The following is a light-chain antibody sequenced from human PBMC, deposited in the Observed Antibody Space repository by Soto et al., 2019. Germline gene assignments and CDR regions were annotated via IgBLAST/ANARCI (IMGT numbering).Light chain of an antibody. Sequence: QSVLTQPRSVSGSPGQSVTISCTGTSSDVGGYNYVSWYQQHPGKAPKLMIYDVSKRPSGVPDRFSGSKSGNTASLTISGLQAEDEADYYCCSYAGSYTSYNYVFGTGTKLTVL. CDR1: SSDVGGYNY. CDR3: CSYAGSYTSYNYV. V-gene: IGLV2-11*01. J-gene: IGLJ1*01. CDR2: DVS.